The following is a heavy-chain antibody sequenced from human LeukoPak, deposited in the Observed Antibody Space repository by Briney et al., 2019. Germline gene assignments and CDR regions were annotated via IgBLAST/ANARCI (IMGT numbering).Heavy chain of an antibody. CDR1: GGSISSSSYS. V-gene: IGHV4-39*01. J-gene: IGHJ4*02. D-gene: IGHD4-23*01. Sequence: SETLSLTCTVSGGSISSSSYSWGWIRQPPGKGLEWIGSIYYSGSTYYNPSLKSRVTISLDTSKNQFSLKLSSVTAADTAVYYCASSKGVVNPPDYFDYWGQGTLVTVSS. CDR3: ASSKGVVNPPDYFDY. CDR2: IYYSGST.